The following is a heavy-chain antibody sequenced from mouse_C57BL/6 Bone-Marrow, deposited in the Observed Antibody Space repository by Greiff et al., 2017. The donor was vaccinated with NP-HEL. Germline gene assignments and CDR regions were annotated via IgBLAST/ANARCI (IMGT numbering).Heavy chain of an antibody. Sequence: VKLMESGAELARPGASVKMSCKASGYTFTSYTMHWVKQRPGQGLEWIGYINPSSGYTKYNQKFQDKATLTADKTARTAYMQLSSLASEGSADYYCARKEGQFITTVVADYWGQGTTLTVSS. J-gene: IGHJ2*01. CDR2: INPSSGYT. CDR3: ARKEGQFITTVVADY. CDR1: GYTFTSYT. D-gene: IGHD1-1*01. V-gene: IGHV1-4*01.